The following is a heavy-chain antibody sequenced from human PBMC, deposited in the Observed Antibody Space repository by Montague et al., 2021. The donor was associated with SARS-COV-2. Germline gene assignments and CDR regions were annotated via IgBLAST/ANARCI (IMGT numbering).Heavy chain of an antibody. V-gene: IGHV2-5*02. CDR3: ARSGQPAGNYAPLGYYGLDV. D-gene: IGHD1-7*01. CDR2: IDWDDDK. CDR1: GFSLNTNGVG. J-gene: IGHJ6*02. Sequence: PALVKPTQTLTLTCTFSGFSLNTNGVGVGWIRQPPGKALEWLALIDWDDDKHYNASLKTRLTISKDTSKNHVVLTMTNMDPVDTGTYYCARSGQPAGNYAPLGYYGLDVWGRGTTVIVSS.